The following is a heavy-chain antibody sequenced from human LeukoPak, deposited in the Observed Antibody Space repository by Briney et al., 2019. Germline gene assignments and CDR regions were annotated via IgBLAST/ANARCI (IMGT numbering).Heavy chain of an antibody. J-gene: IGHJ4*02. CDR2: IVGDSTDT. V-gene: IGHV1-58*02. D-gene: IGHD5-18*01. CDR1: GFTFTSSS. Sequence: SVNVSCKASGFTFTSSSIQWIRQARGQRLEWIGWIVGDSTDTYYAQRFQERVTIARDMSTSTAYLELSSLRQEDTAVYYCAADPDTTMAFDCWGQGTLVTVSS. CDR3: AADPDTTMAFDC.